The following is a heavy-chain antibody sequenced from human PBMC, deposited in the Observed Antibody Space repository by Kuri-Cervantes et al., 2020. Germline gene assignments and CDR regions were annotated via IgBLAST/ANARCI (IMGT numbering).Heavy chain of an antibody. V-gene: IGHV3-15*01. CDR3: FTVTTGNY. CDR2: IKSKTDGGTT. J-gene: IGHJ4*02. CDR1: RFTFNNAW. D-gene: IGHD4-17*01. Sequence: GESLKISCAASRFTFNNAWMSWVRQAPGKGLEWVGRIKSKTDGGTTDYAAPVKGRFTISGDDSKNTLYLQMNSLKTEDTAVYYCFTVTTGNYWGQGTLVTSPQ.